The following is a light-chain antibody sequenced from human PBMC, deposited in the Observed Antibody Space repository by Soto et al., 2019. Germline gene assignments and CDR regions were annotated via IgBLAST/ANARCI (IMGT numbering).Light chain of an antibody. CDR1: QSVADN. CDR3: QQYNNWPRT. V-gene: IGKV3-15*01. J-gene: IGKJ1*01. CDR2: GAS. Sequence: EVVMTQSPATLSVSPGERATLSCRASQSVADNLAWYQQKPGQAPRLLIYGASTRATGIPARFSGSGSGTDLTLIIGSLQSEDFAVYYCQQYNNWPRTFGQGTKVDIK.